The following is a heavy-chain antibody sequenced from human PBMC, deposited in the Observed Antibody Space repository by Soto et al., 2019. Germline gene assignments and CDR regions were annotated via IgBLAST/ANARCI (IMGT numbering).Heavy chain of an antibody. CDR2: FVPLFGST. V-gene: IGHV1-69*01. CDR1: GGTFSGYA. CDR3: ATHSLGTSSPPYFDN. J-gene: IGHJ4*02. Sequence: QVQLVQSGAEVKKPGSSVKVSCQASGGTFSGYALTCVRQAPGQGLEWMGEFVPLFGSTNYAQKFAGRITIIADESTSTGYMELSTLRSEDTAVYYCATHSLGTSSPPYFDNWGQGTLVTVSS. D-gene: IGHD2-15*01.